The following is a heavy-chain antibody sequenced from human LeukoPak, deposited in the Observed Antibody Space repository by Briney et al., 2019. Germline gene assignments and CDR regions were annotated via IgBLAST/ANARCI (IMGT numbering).Heavy chain of an antibody. CDR3: ARHILTAGSIQ. V-gene: IGHV4-59*08. CDR1: GGSISNYH. J-gene: IGHJ4*02. D-gene: IGHD3-9*01. Sequence: PSETLSLTCTISGGSISNYHWSWIRQAPGKGLEWIAYVYNSETTKYNPSLKSRVTISVDTSKRQFSLKLTSVTAADTAFYYCARHILTAGSIQWGQGTLVTVSS. CDR2: VYNSETT.